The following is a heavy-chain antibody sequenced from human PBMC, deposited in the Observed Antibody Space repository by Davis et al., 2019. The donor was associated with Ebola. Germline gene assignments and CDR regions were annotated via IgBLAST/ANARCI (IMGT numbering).Heavy chain of an antibody. V-gene: IGHV7-4-1*02. CDR3: VRDCKEYNWKYWFDP. J-gene: IGHJ5*02. CDR2: INTKTGNP. Sequence: AASVKVSCKASGYTFTSYGMNWVRQAPGQGLEWMGWINTKTGNPTYAQGFTGRFVFSLDIFVSTAYLQISSLKAEDTAVYYCVRDCKEYNWKYWFDPWGQGTLVTVSS. CDR1: GYTFTSYG. D-gene: IGHD1-20*01.